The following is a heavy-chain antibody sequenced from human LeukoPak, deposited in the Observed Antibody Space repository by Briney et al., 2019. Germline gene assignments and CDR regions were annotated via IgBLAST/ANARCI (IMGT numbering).Heavy chain of an antibody. D-gene: IGHD1-26*01. CDR2: IYTSGST. CDR3: ALSGSYYPNAFDI. Sequence: SQTPSLTCTVSGGSISSGGYYWSWIRQPPGKGLEWIGRIYTSGSTNYNPSLKSRVTMSVDTSKNQFSLKLSSVTAADTAVYYCALSGSYYPNAFDIWGQGTMVTVSS. V-gene: IGHV4-61*02. J-gene: IGHJ3*02. CDR1: GGSISSGGYY.